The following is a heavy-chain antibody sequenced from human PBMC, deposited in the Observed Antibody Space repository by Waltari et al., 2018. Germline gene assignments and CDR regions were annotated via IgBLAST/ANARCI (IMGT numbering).Heavy chain of an antibody. J-gene: IGHJ4*02. CDR2: ISFDGNNI. CDR1: GISVRRYA. Sequence: QVPLVESGGGVVQPGKSLTLSCEVSGISVRRYAMHWVRQAPGKGLEWVAVISFDGNNIYVADSVKGRFTINRDNAKNTLYLQMNSLRAEDTAVYYCARGGGSLDYWGQGTQVTVSS. V-gene: IGHV3-30*07. D-gene: IGHD3-10*01. CDR3: ARGGGSLDY.